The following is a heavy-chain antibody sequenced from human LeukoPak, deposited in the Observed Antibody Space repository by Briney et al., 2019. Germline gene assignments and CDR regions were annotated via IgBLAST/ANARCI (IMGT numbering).Heavy chain of an antibody. D-gene: IGHD6-13*01. CDR3: ARDRGRTAAGTLGPYYYYGMDV. CDR1: GGSISSYY. V-gene: IGHV4-59*01. CDR2: IYYSGST. J-gene: IGHJ6*02. Sequence: SETLSLTCTVSGGSISSYYWSWIRQPPGKGLEWIGYIYYSGSTNYNPSLKSRVTISVDTSKNQFSLKLSSVTAADTAVYYCARDRGRTAAGTLGPYYYYGMDVWGQGATVTVSS.